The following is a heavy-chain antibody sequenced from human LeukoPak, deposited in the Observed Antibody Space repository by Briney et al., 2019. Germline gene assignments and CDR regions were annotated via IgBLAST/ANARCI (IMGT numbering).Heavy chain of an antibody. CDR2: ISHDGSNK. J-gene: IGHJ4*02. Sequence: GGSLRLSCAVSGFILSSYPMHWVRQAPGKGLEWVAVISHDGSNKYYADSVKGRFTISRDNSKNTLYLQMNSLRAEDTAVYYCARDVYYDSSGYSVLDYWGQGTLVTVSS. V-gene: IGHV3-30*04. D-gene: IGHD3-22*01. CDR3: ARDVYYDSSGYSVLDY. CDR1: GFILSSYP.